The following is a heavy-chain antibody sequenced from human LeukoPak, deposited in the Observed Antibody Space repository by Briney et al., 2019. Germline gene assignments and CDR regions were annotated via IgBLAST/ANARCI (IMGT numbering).Heavy chain of an antibody. CDR3: ARGGYYDSSGSIDY. CDR2: IYHSGST. V-gene: IGHV4-34*01. Sequence: ASETLSLTCAVYGGSFSGYYWSWIRQPPGKGLEWIGYIYHSGSTYYNPSLKSRVTISVDRSKNQFSLKLSSVTAADTAVYYCARGGYYDSSGSIDYWGQGTLVTVSS. J-gene: IGHJ4*02. CDR1: GGSFSGYY. D-gene: IGHD3-22*01.